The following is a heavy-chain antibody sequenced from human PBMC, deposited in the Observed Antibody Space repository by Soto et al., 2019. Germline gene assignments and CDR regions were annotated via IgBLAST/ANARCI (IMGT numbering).Heavy chain of an antibody. Sequence: ASVKVSCKASGYTFTGYYMHWVRQAPGQGLEWMGWINPNSGGTNYAQKFQGRVTMTRDTSISTAYMELSRLRSDDTAVYYCARLRISSSHYYYYYGMDVWGQGATVTVSS. CDR1: GYTFTGYY. J-gene: IGHJ6*02. D-gene: IGHD6-6*01. CDR2: INPNSGGT. V-gene: IGHV1-2*02. CDR3: ARLRISSSHYYYYYGMDV.